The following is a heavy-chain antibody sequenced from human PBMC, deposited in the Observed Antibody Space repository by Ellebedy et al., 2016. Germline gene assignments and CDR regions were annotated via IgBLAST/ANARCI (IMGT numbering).Heavy chain of an antibody. J-gene: IGHJ4*02. D-gene: IGHD3-16*01. CDR1: GVTLDSHA. V-gene: IGHV3-23*01. Sequence: GGSLRLSXAASGVTLDSHAVTWVRQSPGRGLEWVPCVGRGGDTQDADSVKGRFTISRDTSKNLVYLQMNSLRGEETAVYYCVKGGWGNIIDHWGQGTLVTVSS. CDR3: VKGGWGNIIDH. CDR2: VGRGGDT.